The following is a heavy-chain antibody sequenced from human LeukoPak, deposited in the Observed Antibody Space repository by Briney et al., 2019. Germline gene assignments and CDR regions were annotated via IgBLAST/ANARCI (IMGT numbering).Heavy chain of an antibody. CDR2: IYYGGST. J-gene: IGHJ4*02. CDR3: ARQTLGAGTAGGDY. CDR1: DGSISNSNYY. D-gene: IGHD3-10*01. V-gene: IGHV4-39*01. Sequence: SETLSLTCTVSDGSISNSNYYWGWIRQPPGKGLEWIGSIYYGGSTYYNPSLKSRVTISVDTSKNQFSLKLSSVTAADTAVYYCARQTLGAGTAGGDYWGQGTLVTVSS.